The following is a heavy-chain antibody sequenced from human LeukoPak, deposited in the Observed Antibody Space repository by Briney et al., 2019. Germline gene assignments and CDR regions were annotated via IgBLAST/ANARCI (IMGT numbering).Heavy chain of an antibody. CDR1: GFNFSDSR. CDR2: ISSSGFTT. J-gene: IGHJ6*02. D-gene: IGHD3-16*01. Sequence: PGGSLRLSCATSGFNFSDSRMTWVRQAPGKGLEWVSYISSSGFTTYYADSVKGRFTISRDNAKNSLCLQMNSLRAEDTAIYYCARRGGAHLMDDWGQGTTVTVSS. V-gene: IGHV3-48*04. CDR3: ARRGGAHLMDD.